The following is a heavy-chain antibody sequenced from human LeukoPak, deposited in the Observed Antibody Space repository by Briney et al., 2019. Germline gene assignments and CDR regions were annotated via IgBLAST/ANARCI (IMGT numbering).Heavy chain of an antibody. J-gene: IGHJ4*02. CDR1: GFLFSDCT. CDR2: ITPNGGFA. Sequence: GGSLRLSCAASGFLFSDCTMSWLRQAPGEGLQWVSAITPNGGFATYAESVKGRFIISRDNSRNTLYLQMNSLRAEDTAVYYCAKPHASGIYLPYDNWGQGTPVTVSS. D-gene: IGHD3-10*01. V-gene: IGHV3-23*01. CDR3: AKPHASGIYLPYDN.